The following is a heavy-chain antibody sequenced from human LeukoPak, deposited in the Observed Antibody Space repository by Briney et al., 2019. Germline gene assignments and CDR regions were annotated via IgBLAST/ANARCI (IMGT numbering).Heavy chain of an antibody. V-gene: IGHV3-33*08. CDR3: ARYNSGTIDY. CDR1: GFTFSSYW. Sequence: PGGSLRLSCAASGFTFSSYWMHWVRQAPGKGLEWVAVIWYDGSKKYYADSVKGRLTISRDNSKNTLYLQMDSLRAEDTAVYYCARYNSGTIDYWAQGTLVTVSS. D-gene: IGHD1-1*01. CDR2: IWYDGSKK. J-gene: IGHJ4*02.